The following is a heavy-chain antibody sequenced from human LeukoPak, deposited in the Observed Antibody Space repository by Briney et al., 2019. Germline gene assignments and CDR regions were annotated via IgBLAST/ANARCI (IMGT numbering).Heavy chain of an antibody. CDR3: ARVNTVTENYYYYAMDV. D-gene: IGHD4-11*01. CDR2: MNPNSGNT. Sequence: ASVKVSCRASGYTFTSYDINWVRQATGQGLEWMGWMNPNSGNTGYSQKFQGRVTMTRNTSISTAYMELSSLRSEDTAVYYCARVNTVTENYYYYAMDVWGQGTTVTVSS. CDR1: GYTFTSYD. J-gene: IGHJ6*02. V-gene: IGHV1-8*01.